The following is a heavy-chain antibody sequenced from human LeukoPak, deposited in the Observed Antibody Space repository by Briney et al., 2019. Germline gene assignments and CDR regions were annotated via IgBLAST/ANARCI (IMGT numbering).Heavy chain of an antibody. Sequence: SETLSLTCTVSGGSISNYYWSWIRQPPGKGLEWIGYVYYTGSTNHHPSLKSRVTISVDTSKDQLSLKLSSVTAADTAVYYCARHPLDYWGQGILVTVSS. CDR1: GGSISNYY. CDR2: VYYTGST. V-gene: IGHV4-59*08. CDR3: ARHPLDY. J-gene: IGHJ4*02.